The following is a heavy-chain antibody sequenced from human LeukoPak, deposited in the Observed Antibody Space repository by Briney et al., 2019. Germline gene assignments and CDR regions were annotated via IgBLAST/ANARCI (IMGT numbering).Heavy chain of an antibody. V-gene: IGHV4-4*07. D-gene: IGHD3-22*01. CDR1: GGSISSYY. CDR3: ARDRYYYDSSSYRFDY. Sequence: KPSETLSLTCSVSGGSISSYYWSWIRQPAGKGLEWIGRIYTSGSTNYNPSLKSRVTMSVDTSKNQLSLKLSSVTAADTAVYYCARDRYYYDSSSYRFDYWGRGTLVTVSS. CDR2: IYTSGST. J-gene: IGHJ4*02.